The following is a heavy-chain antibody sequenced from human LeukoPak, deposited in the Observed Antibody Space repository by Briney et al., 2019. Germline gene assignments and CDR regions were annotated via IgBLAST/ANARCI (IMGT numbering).Heavy chain of an antibody. CDR1: GGTFSSYA. Sequence: SVKVSCKASGGTFSSYAISWVRQAPGQGLEWMGRIIPILGIANYAQKFQGRVTIIADKSTSTAYMELSSLRSEDTAVYYCARTFQEGMVRGVPFDYWGQGTLVTVSS. CDR2: IIPILGIA. CDR3: ARTFQEGMVRGVPFDY. J-gene: IGHJ4*02. V-gene: IGHV1-69*04. D-gene: IGHD3-10*01.